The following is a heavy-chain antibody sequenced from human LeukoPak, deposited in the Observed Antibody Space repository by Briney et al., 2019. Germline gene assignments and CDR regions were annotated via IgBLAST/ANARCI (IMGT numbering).Heavy chain of an antibody. D-gene: IGHD5-24*01. Sequence: KSGGSLRLSCAASGFTFSDYYMSWIRQAPGKGLEGVSYVSSSGSTIYYADSVKGRFTISRDNAKNSLHLQMNSLRAEDTAVYYCARVLLADGYKEMAVVGYFDYWGQGTLVTVSS. CDR1: GFTFSDYY. J-gene: IGHJ4*02. CDR3: ARVLLADGYKEMAVVGYFDY. V-gene: IGHV3-11*04. CDR2: VSSSGSTI.